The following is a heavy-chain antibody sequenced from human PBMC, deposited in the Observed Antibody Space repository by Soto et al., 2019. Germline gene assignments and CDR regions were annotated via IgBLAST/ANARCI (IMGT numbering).Heavy chain of an antibody. Sequence: PSETLSLTCTVSGGSISISSYYWGWIRQPPGKGLEWIGSIYYSGSTYYNPSLKSRVTISVDTSKNQFSLKLSSVTAADTAVYYCARQATTGAEDWMDVWGQGTTVTVSS. CDR1: GGSISISSYY. D-gene: IGHD1-26*01. J-gene: IGHJ6*02. CDR3: ARQATTGAEDWMDV. V-gene: IGHV4-39*01. CDR2: IYYSGST.